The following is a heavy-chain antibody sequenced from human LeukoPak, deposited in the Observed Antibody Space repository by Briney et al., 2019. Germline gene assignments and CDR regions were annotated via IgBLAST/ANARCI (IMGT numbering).Heavy chain of an antibody. CDR1: GGTFSSYA. J-gene: IGHJ4*02. CDR2: IIPIFGTA. Sequence: SVKVSCKASGGTFSSYAISWVRQAPGQGLEWMGGIIPIFGTANYAQKFQGRVTITTDESTSTAYMELSSLRSEDTAVYYCASGEDYSSGWANFDYWGQGTLVTVSS. D-gene: IGHD6-19*01. CDR3: ASGEDYSSGWANFDY. V-gene: IGHV1-69*05.